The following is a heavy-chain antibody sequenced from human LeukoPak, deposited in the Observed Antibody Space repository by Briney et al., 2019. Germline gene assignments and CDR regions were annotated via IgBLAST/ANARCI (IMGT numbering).Heavy chain of an antibody. J-gene: IGHJ4*02. Sequence: GGSLRLSCAASGFTFSNYAMSWVRQAPGKGLEWVSAISGTGSPTYYKDSVKGRFTISRDNSKNTLYLQMNSLRAEDTAVYYCARDGTGWLDYWGQGTLVTVSS. CDR3: ARDGTGWLDY. CDR2: ISGTGSPT. CDR1: GFTFSNYA. V-gene: IGHV3-23*01. D-gene: IGHD1-26*01.